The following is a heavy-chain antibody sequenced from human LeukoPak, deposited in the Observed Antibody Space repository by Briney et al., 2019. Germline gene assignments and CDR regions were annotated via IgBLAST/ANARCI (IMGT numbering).Heavy chain of an antibody. Sequence: GGSLRLACAASGLTFSSYAMHWVRQAPGKGLEWVAVISYDGSNKYYADSVKGRFTISRDNAKNSLYLQMNSLRAEDTAVYYCARVYRRYFDYWGQGTLVTVSS. CDR2: ISYDGSNK. J-gene: IGHJ4*02. CDR3: ARVYRRYFDY. D-gene: IGHD4-11*01. CDR1: GLTFSSYA. V-gene: IGHV3-30*04.